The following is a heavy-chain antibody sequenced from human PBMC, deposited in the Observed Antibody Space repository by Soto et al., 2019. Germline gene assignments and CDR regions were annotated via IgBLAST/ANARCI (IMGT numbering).Heavy chain of an antibody. CDR1: GYSFSTYD. D-gene: IGHD1-20*01. CDR2: MNPSAGTT. Sequence: QVHLVQSGAEVKKPGASVKASCKASGYSFSTYDINWVRQAPGQGLEWMGWMNPSAGTTGSAQKFQGRVTMTWDTSISTAYMELSSLTSEDTAVYYCARVPTIRITGTTTNWFDPWGQGTLVTVSS. J-gene: IGHJ5*02. V-gene: IGHV1-8*02. CDR3: ARVPTIRITGTTTNWFDP.